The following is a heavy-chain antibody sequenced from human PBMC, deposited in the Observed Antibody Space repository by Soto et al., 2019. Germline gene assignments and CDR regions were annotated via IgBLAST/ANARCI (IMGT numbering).Heavy chain of an antibody. D-gene: IGHD5-12*01. V-gene: IGHV3-23*01. CDR3: ARQVAHYHSSDC. CDR2: ISGSGDIT. CDR1: GFTFASFA. J-gene: IGHJ4*02. Sequence: GGSLRLSCAASGFTFASFAMAWVRQAPGKGLDWVSTISGSGDITYYADSVKGRFTISRDNSKNTLSLQMNSLRAEDTAVYYCARQVAHYHSSDCWGQGTLVTVSS.